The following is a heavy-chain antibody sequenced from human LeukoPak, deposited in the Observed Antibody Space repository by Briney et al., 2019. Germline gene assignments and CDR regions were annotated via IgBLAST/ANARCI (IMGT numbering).Heavy chain of an antibody. Sequence: GGSLRLSCTVSGFTGSSNSMSWVRQAPGKGLEWVSFIYSDNTHYSDSVQGRFTISRDNSKNTLYLQMNSLRAEDTAVYYCARRAGAYSHPYDYWGQGTLVTVSS. D-gene: IGHD4/OR15-4a*01. CDR3: ARRAGAYSHPYDY. V-gene: IGHV3-53*01. CDR1: GFTGSSNS. CDR2: IYSDNT. J-gene: IGHJ4*02.